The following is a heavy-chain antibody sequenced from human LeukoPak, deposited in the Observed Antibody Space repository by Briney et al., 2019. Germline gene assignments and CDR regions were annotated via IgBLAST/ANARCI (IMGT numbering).Heavy chain of an antibody. J-gene: IGHJ5*02. CDR2: ISGSGAGT. V-gene: IGHV3-23*01. CDR3: AKSCFSTSGPRRSSEDLNWFAP. CDR1: HFTLNSHA. Sequence: GGPLRLSCKASHFTLNSHAMSWVRQAPGKGREGVSSISGSGAGTYYADSVKGRFTISKDNSKNTVYLQMESLRAEDTALYYCAKSCFSTSGPRRSSEDLNWFAPWGQGALVTVSS. D-gene: IGHD3-10*01.